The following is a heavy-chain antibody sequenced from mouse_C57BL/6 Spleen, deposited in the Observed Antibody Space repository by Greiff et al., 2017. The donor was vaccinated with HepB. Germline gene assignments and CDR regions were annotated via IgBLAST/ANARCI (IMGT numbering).Heavy chain of an antibody. CDR1: GYTFTSYW. CDR2: IHPNSGST. Sequence: QVQLQQPGAELVKPGASVKLSCKASGYTFTSYWMHWVKQRPGQGLEWIGMIHPNSGSTNYNEKFKSKATLTVDKSSSTAYMQLSSLTSEDSAVYYCARERGSSGGGFAYWGQGTLVTVSA. D-gene: IGHD3-2*02. CDR3: ARERGSSGGGFAY. J-gene: IGHJ3*01. V-gene: IGHV1-64*01.